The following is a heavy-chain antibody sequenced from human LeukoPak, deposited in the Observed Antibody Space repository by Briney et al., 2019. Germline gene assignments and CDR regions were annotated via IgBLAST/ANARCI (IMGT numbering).Heavy chain of an antibody. D-gene: IGHD2-15*01. Sequence: GGSLRLSCATSGFSFSSYAMSWVRQAPGKGLEWVSAISSSDDGRYYAASVRGRFTISRDTSRSTLYLQMNSLRAEDAAVYYCAKAPVTSCRGAFCYPFDYWGQGTLVTVSS. V-gene: IGHV3-23*01. CDR1: GFSFSSYA. J-gene: IGHJ4*02. CDR3: AKAPVTSCRGAFCYPFDY. CDR2: ISSSDDGR.